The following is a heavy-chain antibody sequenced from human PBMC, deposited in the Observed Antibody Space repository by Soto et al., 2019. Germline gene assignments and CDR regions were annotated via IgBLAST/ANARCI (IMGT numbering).Heavy chain of an antibody. Sequence: GGSLRLSCAASGFTFSNYAMSWVRQAPGKGLEWVSGLSDGVGSTFYADSVKGRFTISGDTSQNTLYLQMNSLRADDTAIYYCARWSYLDYWGQGTRVTVSS. V-gene: IGHV3-23*01. CDR1: GFTFSNYA. CDR2: LSDGVGST. J-gene: IGHJ4*02. CDR3: ARWSYLDY. D-gene: IGHD3-3*01.